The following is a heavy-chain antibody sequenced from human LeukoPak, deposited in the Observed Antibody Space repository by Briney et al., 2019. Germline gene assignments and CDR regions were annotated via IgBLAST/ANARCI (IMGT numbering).Heavy chain of an antibody. CDR1: GLTIGSRY. Sequence: GGSLRLSCVASGLTIGSRYMNWVRQAPGKGLEWVSALYLAGNTYYADSVKGRFTTSRDNSKNTLYLQMNSLRAEDTAVYYCAKDLVGAPLFDYWGQGTLVTVSS. CDR2: LYLAGNT. V-gene: IGHV3-53*05. D-gene: IGHD1-26*01. J-gene: IGHJ4*02. CDR3: AKDLVGAPLFDY.